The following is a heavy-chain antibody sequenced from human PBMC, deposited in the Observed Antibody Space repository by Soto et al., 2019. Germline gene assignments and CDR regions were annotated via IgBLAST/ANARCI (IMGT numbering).Heavy chain of an antibody. Sequence: PGESLKISCKGSGYSFTSYWISWVRQMPGKGLEWMGRIDPSDSYTNYSPSFQGHVTISADKSISTAYLQWSSLKASDTGMYYCARNRVVPAARDYYYYCGMGVWGQGTTVTVSS. CDR3: ARNRVVPAARDYYYYCGMGV. J-gene: IGHJ6*02. V-gene: IGHV5-10-1*01. CDR2: IDPSDSYT. D-gene: IGHD2-2*01. CDR1: GYSFTSYW.